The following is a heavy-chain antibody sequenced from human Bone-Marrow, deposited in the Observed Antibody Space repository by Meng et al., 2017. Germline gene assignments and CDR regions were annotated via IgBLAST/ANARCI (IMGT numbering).Heavy chain of an antibody. V-gene: IGHV3-23*01. J-gene: IGHJ4*02. CDR2: ISGSGGST. Sequence: GESLKISCAASGFTFSSYAMSWVRQAPGKGLEWVSAISGSGGSTYYADSVKGRFTISRDNSKNTLYLQMNSLRAEDTAVYYCAKWQYYYDSSGYNGADYWGQGTLVTVSS. D-gene: IGHD3-22*01. CDR1: GFTFSSYA. CDR3: AKWQYYYDSSGYNGADY.